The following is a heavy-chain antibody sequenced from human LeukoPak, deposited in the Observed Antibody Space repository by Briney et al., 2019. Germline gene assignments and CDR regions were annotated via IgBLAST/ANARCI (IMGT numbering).Heavy chain of an antibody. D-gene: IGHD3-22*01. CDR1: GFTLNSYT. Sequence: PGGSLRLSCAASGFTLNSYTMNWVRQAPGKGLEWVSSISGGSRYIFYGDSVKGRFTISRDNAKNSLYLRMNSLRAEDTAVYYCARDRHSSGYYQFDCWGRGTLVTVSS. J-gene: IGHJ4*02. CDR2: ISGGSRYI. V-gene: IGHV3-21*01. CDR3: ARDRHSSGYYQFDC.